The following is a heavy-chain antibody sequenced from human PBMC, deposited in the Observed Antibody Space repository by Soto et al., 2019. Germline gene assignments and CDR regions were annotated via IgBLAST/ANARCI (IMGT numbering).Heavy chain of an antibody. CDR1: GGSISSSSYY. Sequence: SETLSLTCTVSGGSISSSSYYWGWIRQPPGKGLEWIGSIYYSGSTYYNPSLKSRVTISVDTSKNQFSLKLSSVTAADTAVYYCARVAWQQLTLGVYYYYGMDVWGQGTTVTVSS. V-gene: IGHV4-39*01. J-gene: IGHJ6*02. CDR2: IYYSGST. D-gene: IGHD6-13*01. CDR3: ARVAWQQLTLGVYYYYGMDV.